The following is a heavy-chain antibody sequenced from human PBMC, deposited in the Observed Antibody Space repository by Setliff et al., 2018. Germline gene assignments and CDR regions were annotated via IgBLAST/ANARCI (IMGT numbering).Heavy chain of an antibody. CDR3: ARDSNYEGAYDY. CDR1: GYTFTNYW. CDR2: LKPGDSGI. D-gene: IGHD4-4*01. J-gene: IGHJ4*02. V-gene: IGHV5-51*01. Sequence: PGESLKISCQGSGYTFTNYWIGWVRQMPGKGLEWMGILKPGDSGIRYSPSFQGQVTISADKSISTAYLQWSSLKASDTAMYYRARDSNYEGAYDYWGQGTLVTVSS.